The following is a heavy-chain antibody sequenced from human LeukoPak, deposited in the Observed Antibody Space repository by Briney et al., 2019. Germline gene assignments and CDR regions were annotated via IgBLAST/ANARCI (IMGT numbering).Heavy chain of an antibody. Sequence: SETLSLTCTVSGGSISTYYWSWIRQPPGKGLEWIGYIYYSGSTNYNPSLKSRVTISVDTSKNQFSLKLSSVTAADTAVYYCARDGRSVGVDAFDIWGQGTMVTVSS. V-gene: IGHV4-59*01. J-gene: IGHJ3*02. CDR2: IYYSGST. CDR1: GGSISTYY. D-gene: IGHD3-10*01. CDR3: ARDGRSVGVDAFDI.